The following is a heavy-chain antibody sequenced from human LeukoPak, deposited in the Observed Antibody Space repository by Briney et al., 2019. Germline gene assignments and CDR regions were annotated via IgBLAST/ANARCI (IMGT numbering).Heavy chain of an antibody. CDR3: ARVWYGSGSLYYYYYYMDV. CDR2: IYGTGRT. J-gene: IGHJ6*03. CDR1: EFSSGSNY. V-gene: IGHV3-66*01. Sequence: GGSLELSCTPSEFSSGSNYRSWAGQPPGRGLKGSSFIYGTGRTYYADSVKGRFTISRDNSKKTLYLQMNSLRVEDTAVYYCARVWYGSGSLYYYYYYMDVWGKGTTVTISS. D-gene: IGHD3-10*01.